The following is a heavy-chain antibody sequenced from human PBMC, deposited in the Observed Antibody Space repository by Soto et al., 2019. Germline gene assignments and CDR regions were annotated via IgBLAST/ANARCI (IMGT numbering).Heavy chain of an antibody. CDR1: GFTFSSYA. CDR2: ISGSGGST. D-gene: IGHD3-10*02. CDR3: ALMFGELYRPDYYYYYGMDV. J-gene: IGHJ6*02. Sequence: PGGSLRLSCAASGFTFSSYAMSWVRQAPGKGLEWVSAISGSGGSTYYADSVKGRFTISRDNSKNTLYLQMNSLRAEDTAVYYCALMFGELYRPDYYYYYGMDVWGQGNTVTVSS. V-gene: IGHV3-23*01.